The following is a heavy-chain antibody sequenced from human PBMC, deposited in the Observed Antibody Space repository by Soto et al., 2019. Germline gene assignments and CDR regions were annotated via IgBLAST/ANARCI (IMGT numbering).Heavy chain of an antibody. Sequence: EVQLVESGGDLVQPGGSLRLSCEASGFAFSSYWMSWVRQAPGKGLEWVATIKEDGSQKYYVDSVKGRFTISRDYAKNSLYLQMNSLRVEDTALYYCARERIAVADYWGQGTLVPVSS. CDR1: GFAFSSYW. CDR2: IKEDGSQK. CDR3: ARERIAVADY. V-gene: IGHV3-7*01. D-gene: IGHD6-19*01. J-gene: IGHJ4*02.